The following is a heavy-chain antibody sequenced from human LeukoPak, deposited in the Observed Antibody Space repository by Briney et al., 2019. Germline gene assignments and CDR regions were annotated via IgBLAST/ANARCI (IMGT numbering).Heavy chain of an antibody. V-gene: IGHV1-69*04. CDR1: GCTFTSYA. CDR2: IIPIFGIA. CDR3: ARVHGWGSYYGADAFDI. Sequence: ASVKVSCKASGCTFTSYAISWVRQAPGQGLEWMGRIIPIFGIANYAQKFQGRVTITADKSTSTAYMELSSMRSEDTGVYDCARVHGWGSYYGADAFDIWGQGTMVSVSS. D-gene: IGHD3-10*01. J-gene: IGHJ3*02.